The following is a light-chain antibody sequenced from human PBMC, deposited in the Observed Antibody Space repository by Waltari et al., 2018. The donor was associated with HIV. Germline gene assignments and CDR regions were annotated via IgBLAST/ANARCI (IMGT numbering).Light chain of an antibody. J-gene: IGKJ2*01. CDR3: QQYHSFPYT. V-gene: IGKV3-15*01. CDR1: QSVSSN. Sequence: EIVMTQSPATLSVSPGERVTLSCRASQSVSSNLAWYQQKPSQAPRLLIYGASTRATGIPARFSGSGSGTEFTLTISSLQPDDFATYYCQQYHSFPYTFGQGTKLEI. CDR2: GAS.